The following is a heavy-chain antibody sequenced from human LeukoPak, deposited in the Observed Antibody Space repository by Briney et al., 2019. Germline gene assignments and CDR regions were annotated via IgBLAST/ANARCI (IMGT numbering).Heavy chain of an antibody. CDR3: ASTVPLDAFDI. V-gene: IGHV3-48*01. Sequence: GGSLRLSCAASGFTFSSYSMNWVRQAPGKGLEWVSYISSSSSTIYYADSVKGRFTIPRDNAKNSLYLQMNSLRAEDTAVYYCASTVPLDAFDIWGQGTMVTVS. CDR1: GFTFSSYS. D-gene: IGHD4-17*01. CDR2: ISSSSSTI. J-gene: IGHJ3*02.